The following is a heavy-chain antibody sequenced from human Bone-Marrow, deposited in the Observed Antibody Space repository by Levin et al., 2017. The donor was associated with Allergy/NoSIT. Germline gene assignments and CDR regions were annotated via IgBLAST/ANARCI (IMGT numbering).Heavy chain of an antibody. D-gene: IGHD2/OR15-2a*01. CDR3: ASDLEPDCNSMRCNGIHYYYYGMDV. Sequence: PGGSLRLSCVASGFTFSRYAMHWVRQAPGKGLEWVSMISYDGTNTFYADSVKGQITISRDNSKNTLYVQMNSLRPADTGVYYCASDLEPDCNSMRCNGIHYYYYGMDVWGQGTTVIVSS. CDR2: ISYDGTNT. J-gene: IGHJ6*02. V-gene: IGHV3-30*04. CDR1: GFTFSRYA.